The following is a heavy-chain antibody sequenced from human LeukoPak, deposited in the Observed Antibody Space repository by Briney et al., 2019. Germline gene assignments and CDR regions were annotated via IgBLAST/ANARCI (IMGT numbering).Heavy chain of an antibody. CDR3: ARDLAYSRLDY. D-gene: IGHD5-18*01. V-gene: IGHV3-33*01. CDR1: GFSFSSYG. J-gene: IGHJ4*02. Sequence: GGSLRLSCAASGFSFSSYGMHWVRQAPGKGLEWVAVIWYDGSKKYSADSVKGRFTISRDNAENSLYLQMNSLRVEDTAFYYCARDLAYSRLDYWGQGMLVTVSS. CDR2: IWYDGSKK.